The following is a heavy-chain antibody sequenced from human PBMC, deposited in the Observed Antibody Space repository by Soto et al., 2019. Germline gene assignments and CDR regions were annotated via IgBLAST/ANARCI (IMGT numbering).Heavy chain of an antibody. J-gene: IGHJ5*02. CDR3: ATNPRRSARYKWLDP. Sequence: QVQLQESGPGLVKPSETLSLTCTVSGGSISPYYWSWIRQPPGKVLEWIGYIHYSGSTNYNPSLTTRVTISMDTSRNPYPLKLNSVTAAATALNYCATNPRRSARYKWLDPWGQGTLVTVSS. CDR1: GGSISPYY. CDR2: IHYSGST. D-gene: IGHD7-27*01. V-gene: IGHV4-59*01.